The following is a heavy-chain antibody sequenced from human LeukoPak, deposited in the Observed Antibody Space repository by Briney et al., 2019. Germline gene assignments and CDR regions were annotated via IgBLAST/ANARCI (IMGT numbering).Heavy chain of an antibody. CDR1: GFTFSSFG. D-gene: IGHD3-16*01. Sequence: GGSLRLSCAASGFTFSSFGMHWVRQAPGKGLEWVSSISSSSSYIYYADSVKGRFTISRDNAKNSLYLQMNSLRAEDTAVYYCARAAENYGGRFDSWGQGTLVTVSS. J-gene: IGHJ4*02. V-gene: IGHV3-21*01. CDR2: ISSSSSYI. CDR3: ARAAENYGGRFDS.